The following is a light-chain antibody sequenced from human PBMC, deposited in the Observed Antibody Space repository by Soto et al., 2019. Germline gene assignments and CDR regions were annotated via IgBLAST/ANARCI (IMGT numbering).Light chain of an antibody. Sequence: QSALTQPASVSGSPGQSITLSCTGTSTDIGTYNYVSWYQQHPGRAPKLMIFDVSHRPSGVSNRFSGSKSGNTASLTISGLQAEDEGDYFCSSYTTTRTVVFGGGTQLTVL. V-gene: IGLV2-14*03. J-gene: IGLJ2*01. CDR1: STDIGTYNY. CDR3: SSYTTTRTVV. CDR2: DVS.